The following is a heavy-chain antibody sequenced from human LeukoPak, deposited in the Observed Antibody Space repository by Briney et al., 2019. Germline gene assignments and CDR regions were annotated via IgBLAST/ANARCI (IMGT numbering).Heavy chain of an antibody. J-gene: IGHJ6*02. CDR2: MNPNSGNT. CDR1: GYTFPSYD. D-gene: IGHD3-16*01. Sequence: ASVKVSCKASGYTFPSYDINWVRQAAGQGLEWMGWMNPNSGNTGYAQQFQGRVTMTRNTSINTAYMELSSLRSEDTAVCYCARALGGSSGGYYGMDVWGQGTTVTVSS. V-gene: IGHV1-8*01. CDR3: ARALGGSSGGYYGMDV.